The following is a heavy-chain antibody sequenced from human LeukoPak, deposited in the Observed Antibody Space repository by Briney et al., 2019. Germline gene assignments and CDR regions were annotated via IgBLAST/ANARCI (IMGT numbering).Heavy chain of an antibody. D-gene: IGHD2-8*02. J-gene: IGHJ4*02. CDR3: ARCAPGPTGLLY. V-gene: IGHV4-34*01. CDR1: GFTFSSYA. Sequence: SGGSLRLSCAASGFTFSSYAMSWVRQPPGKGLEWIGEINHSGSTNYNPSLKSRVTISVDTSKDQFSLKLSSVTAADTAVYYCARCAPGPTGLLYWGQGTLVTVSS. CDR2: INHSGST.